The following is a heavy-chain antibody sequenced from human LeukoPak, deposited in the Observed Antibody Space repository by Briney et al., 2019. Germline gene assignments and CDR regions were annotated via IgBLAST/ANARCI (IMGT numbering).Heavy chain of an antibody. CDR2: IIPICGTA. D-gene: IGHD3-22*01. CDR1: GGTFSSYY. Sequence: GASVKVSCKASGGTFSSYYISWVRQAPAQGLEWMGGIIPICGTANYAQKFQGRVTITTEESTSTAYMELSSLRSEDTAVYYCARGYYDSSGYSYYFDYWGQGTLVTVSS. CDR3: ARGYYDSSGYSYYFDY. J-gene: IGHJ4*02. V-gene: IGHV1-69*05.